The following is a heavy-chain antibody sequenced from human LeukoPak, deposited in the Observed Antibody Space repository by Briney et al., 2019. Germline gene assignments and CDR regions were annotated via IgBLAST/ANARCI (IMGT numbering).Heavy chain of an antibody. J-gene: IGHJ4*02. Sequence: AGRSLRLSCAASGFTFTTYGMHWVRQPPGKGLEWVALISFDGSEKYYAESVKGRFTISRDNSKNTLYLQMNSLRAEDTAVYYCASVACSAVTCFGFLFFDYWGQGTLVTVSS. CDR2: ISFDGSEK. CDR3: ASVACSAVTCFGFLFFDY. CDR1: GFTFTTYG. V-gene: IGHV3-30*03. D-gene: IGHD2-15*01.